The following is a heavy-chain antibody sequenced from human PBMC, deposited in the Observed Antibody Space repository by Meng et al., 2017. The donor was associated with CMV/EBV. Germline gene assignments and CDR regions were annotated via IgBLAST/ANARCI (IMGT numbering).Heavy chain of an antibody. CDR3: AREIVVVPAAIDNWFDP. J-gene: IGHJ5*02. CDR2: IYTSGST. V-gene: IGHV4-4*07. CDR1: GGSISSYY. D-gene: IGHD2-2*02. Sequence: QAQLPEPGPGLVRPSETLSLTCTVSGGSISSYYWSWIRKPAGKGLEWIGRIYTSGSTNYNPSLKSRVTMSVDTSKNQFSLKLSSVTAADTAVYYCAREIVVVPAAIDNWFDPWGQGTLVTVSS.